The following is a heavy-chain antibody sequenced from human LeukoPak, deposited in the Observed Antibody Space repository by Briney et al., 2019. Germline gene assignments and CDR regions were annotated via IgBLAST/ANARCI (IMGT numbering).Heavy chain of an antibody. CDR1: TFNFSLYW. V-gene: IGHV3-74*01. D-gene: IGHD6-13*01. Sequence: GGSLRLSCAASTFNFSLYWMHWVRQAPGKGLVWVSRINTNGRSTTYADSVKGRFTISRDNAKNTLYLQMNSLRAEDTAVYYCARDPSSNSAFDYWGQGTLVTVSS. CDR3: ARDPSSNSAFDY. J-gene: IGHJ4*02. CDR2: INTNGRST.